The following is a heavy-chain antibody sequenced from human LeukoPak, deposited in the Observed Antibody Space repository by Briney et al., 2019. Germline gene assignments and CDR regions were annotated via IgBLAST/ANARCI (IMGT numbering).Heavy chain of an antibody. Sequence: GGSLRLSCAASGFTFSSYWMSRVRQAPGKGLEWVANIKQDGSEKYYVDSVKGRFTISRDNAKNSLYLQMNSLRAEDTAVYYCATKGNCSGGSCYSDAFDIWGQGTMVTVSS. CDR2: IKQDGSEK. D-gene: IGHD2-15*01. CDR3: ATKGNCSGGSCYSDAFDI. V-gene: IGHV3-7*03. J-gene: IGHJ3*02. CDR1: GFTFSSYW.